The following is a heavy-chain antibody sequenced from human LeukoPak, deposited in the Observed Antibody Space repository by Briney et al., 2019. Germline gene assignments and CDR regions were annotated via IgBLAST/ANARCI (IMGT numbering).Heavy chain of an antibody. D-gene: IGHD4-23*01. CDR1: GYTFTSYY. CDR2: INPSGGST. Sequence: ASVKVSCKASGYTFTSYYMHWVRQAPGQGLEWMGIINPSGGSTSYAQKFQGRVTKTRDTSTSTVYMELSSLRSEDTAVYYCARDRDYGGNQEMGFDYWGQGTLVTVSS. J-gene: IGHJ4*02. V-gene: IGHV1-46*01. CDR3: ARDRDYGGNQEMGFDY.